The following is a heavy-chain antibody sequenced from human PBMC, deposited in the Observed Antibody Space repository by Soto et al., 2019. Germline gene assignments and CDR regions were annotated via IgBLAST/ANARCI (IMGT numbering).Heavy chain of an antibody. J-gene: IGHJ4*02. CDR2: INPKSGGT. CDR1: GDTFTANY. CDR3: AMGGSPYVWFNEY. V-gene: IGHV1-2*02. Sequence: QVQLVQSGAEVKKPGASVKVSCKASGDTFTANYIHWVRQAPGQGFEWMGWINPKSGGTNYPQKFQGRVTMTRDTSLSTVYMTLTRLTSDDTAVYYCAMGGSPYVWFNEYWGQGTLVTVSS. D-gene: IGHD3-16*01.